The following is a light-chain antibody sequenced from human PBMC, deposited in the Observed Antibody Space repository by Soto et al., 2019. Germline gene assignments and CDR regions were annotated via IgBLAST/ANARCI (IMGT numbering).Light chain of an antibody. CDR2: KAS. Sequence: DIQMTQSPSTLSGSVGDRVTITCRASQTISSWLAWYQQKPGKAPKLLIYKASTLKSGVPSRFSGSGSGTEFTLTISSLQPDDFATYYCQQYDSSSGYTFGQGTRLEIK. J-gene: IGKJ5*01. V-gene: IGKV1-5*03. CDR1: QTISSW. CDR3: QQYDSSSGYT.